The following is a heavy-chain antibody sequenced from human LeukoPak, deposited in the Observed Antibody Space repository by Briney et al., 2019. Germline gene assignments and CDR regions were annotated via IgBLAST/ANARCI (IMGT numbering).Heavy chain of an antibody. CDR2: ISHTGLT. D-gene: IGHD1-1*01. J-gene: IGHJ5*02. Sequence: SETLSLTCAVYGGSFSGYYWTLIRQTPGKGLEWIGEISHTGLTGSNPSLKSRVTIFVDSSKKQFSLRMTSATAADTGFYYCARVPDITARPCDTWGPGTLVTVSS. V-gene: IGHV4-34*01. CDR3: ARVPDITARPCDT. CDR1: GGSFSGYY.